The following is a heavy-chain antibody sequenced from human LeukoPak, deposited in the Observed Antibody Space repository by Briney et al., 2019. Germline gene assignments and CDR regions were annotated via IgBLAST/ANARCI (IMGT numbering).Heavy chain of an antibody. Sequence: GGSLRLSCAASGFTFSSYGMSWVRQAPGKGLEWVSAISGSGGSTYYADSVKGRFTISRDNSKNTLYLQMNSLRAEDTAVYYCAKGGRGYSYGSWGQGTLVTVSS. CDR2: ISGSGGST. J-gene: IGHJ5*02. V-gene: IGHV3-23*01. D-gene: IGHD5-18*01. CDR1: GFTFSSYG. CDR3: AKGGRGYSYGS.